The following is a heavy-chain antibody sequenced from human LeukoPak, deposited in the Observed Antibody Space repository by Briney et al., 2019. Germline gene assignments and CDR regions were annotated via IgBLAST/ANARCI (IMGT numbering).Heavy chain of an antibody. Sequence: PGGSLRLSCAASGFTFSNYGLSWVRQAPGKGLEWVANIKQDGREKYYVDSVKGRFTISRDNAKNSLYLQMNSLGAEDTAVYYCARRGYFDYWGQGTLVTVSS. CDR1: GFTFSNYG. CDR2: IKQDGREK. V-gene: IGHV3-7*01. CDR3: ARRGYFDY. J-gene: IGHJ4*02.